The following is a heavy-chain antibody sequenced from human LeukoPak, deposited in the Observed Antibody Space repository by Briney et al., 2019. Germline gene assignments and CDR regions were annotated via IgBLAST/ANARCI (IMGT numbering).Heavy chain of an antibody. CDR1: GFTFSSYA. D-gene: IGHD5-24*01. V-gene: IGHV4-30-4*08. J-gene: IGHJ6*03. Sequence: LRLSCAASGFTFSSYAMSWVRQAPGKGLEWIGYIYYSGSTYYNPSLKSRVTISVDTSKNQFSLKLSSVTAADTAAYYCARSLLGDGAAIYYYYYMDVWGKGTTVTVSS. CDR3: ARSLLGDGAAIYYYYYMDV. CDR2: IYYSGST.